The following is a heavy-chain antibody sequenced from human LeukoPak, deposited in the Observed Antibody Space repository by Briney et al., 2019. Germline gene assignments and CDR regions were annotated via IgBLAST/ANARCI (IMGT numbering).Heavy chain of an antibody. D-gene: IGHD4-17*01. Sequence: YPSETLSLTCTVSGGSISSYYWSWIRQPPGKGLEWIGYIYYSGSTNYNPSLKSRVTISVDTSKNQFSLKLSSVTAADTAVYYCARARDYGTRFDYWGQGTLVTVSS. CDR2: IYYSGST. V-gene: IGHV4-59*01. CDR1: GGSISSYY. J-gene: IGHJ4*02. CDR3: ARARDYGTRFDY.